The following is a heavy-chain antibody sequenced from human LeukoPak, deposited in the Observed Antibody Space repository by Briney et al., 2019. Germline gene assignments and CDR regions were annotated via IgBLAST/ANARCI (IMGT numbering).Heavy chain of an antibody. V-gene: IGHV4-59*01. CDR3: ARAPWGRSDFWSGYPYYFDY. Sequence: SETLSLTCTVSGGSIGSYYWSWIRQPPGKGLEWIGYIYYSGSTNHNPSLKSRVTISVDTSKNQFSLKLSSVTAADTAVYYCARAPWGRSDFWSGYPYYFDYCGQGTLVTVSS. CDR2: IYYSGST. D-gene: IGHD3-3*01. J-gene: IGHJ4*02. CDR1: GGSIGSYY.